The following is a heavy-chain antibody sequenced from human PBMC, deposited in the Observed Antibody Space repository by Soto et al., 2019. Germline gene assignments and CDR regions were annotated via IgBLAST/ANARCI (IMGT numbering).Heavy chain of an antibody. D-gene: IGHD6-13*01. Sequence: EVQLLESGGGLVQPGGSLRLSCAASGFTFSRHAMSWVRQAPGKGLEWVSTLSAFDNTYYADSVKGRFIISRDISKNTLSLQMNSLRVDDTAVYYCAKDPRAYSTNMGCYFDYWGQGSLVTVSS. CDR2: LSAFDNT. CDR3: AKDPRAYSTNMGCYFDY. V-gene: IGHV3-23*01. CDR1: GFTFSRHA. J-gene: IGHJ4*02.